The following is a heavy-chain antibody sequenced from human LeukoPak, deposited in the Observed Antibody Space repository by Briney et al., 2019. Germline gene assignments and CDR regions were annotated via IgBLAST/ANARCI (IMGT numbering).Heavy chain of an antibody. J-gene: IGHJ3*02. D-gene: IGHD6-19*01. CDR1: GYTFTSYA. CDR3: ASIGDSSAFEAFDI. Sequence: ASVKVSGMASGYTFTSYAMHWVRQAPGQRLEWMGWINAGNGNTKYSQKFQGRVTITRDTSASTAYMELSSLRSEDTAVYYCASIGDSSAFEAFDIWGQGTMVTVSS. V-gene: IGHV1-3*01. CDR2: INAGNGNT.